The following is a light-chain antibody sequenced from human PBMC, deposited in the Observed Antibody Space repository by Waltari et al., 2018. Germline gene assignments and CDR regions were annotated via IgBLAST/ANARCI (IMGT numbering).Light chain of an antibody. CDR2: LTS. CDR1: QSVLDGNGHKF. CDR3: MQAQELPFT. Sequence: IVLTQSPRSLPVTPGETASISCRSSQSVLDGNGHKFLHWYVQKPGQSPQLLIYLTSGRASGVPDRFRGGGSGTDFTLEISRVEAEDVGFYYCMQAQELPFTFGQGTQLEIK. J-gene: IGKJ2*01. V-gene: IGKV2-28*01.